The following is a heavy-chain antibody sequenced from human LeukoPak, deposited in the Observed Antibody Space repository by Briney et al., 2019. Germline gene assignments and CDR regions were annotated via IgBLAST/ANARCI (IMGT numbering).Heavy chain of an antibody. D-gene: IGHD3-10*01. CDR1: GRSLSGYY. V-gene: IGHV4-34*01. CDR3: ASKTYYYGSGSYYRY. J-gene: IGHJ4*02. Sequence: PSETLSLTCAVYGRSLSGYYWSWIRQPPGKGLEWIGEINHSGSTNYNPSLKSRVTISVDTSKNQFSLKLSSVTAADTAVYYCASKTYYYGSGSYYRYWGQGTLVTVSS. CDR2: INHSGST.